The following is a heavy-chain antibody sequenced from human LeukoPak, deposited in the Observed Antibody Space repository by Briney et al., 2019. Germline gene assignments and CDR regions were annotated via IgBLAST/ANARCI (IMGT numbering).Heavy chain of an antibody. V-gene: IGHV4-4*02. Sequence: SETLSLTCAVSGGSISSSNWWSWVRQPPGKGLEWIGEIYHSGSTNYNPSLKSRVTISVDKSKNQFSLKLSSVTAADTAVYYCAREGPVAVAGTGHWFDPWGQGTLVTVSS. CDR1: GGSISSSNW. D-gene: IGHD6-19*01. CDR2: IYHSGST. CDR3: AREGPVAVAGTGHWFDP. J-gene: IGHJ5*02.